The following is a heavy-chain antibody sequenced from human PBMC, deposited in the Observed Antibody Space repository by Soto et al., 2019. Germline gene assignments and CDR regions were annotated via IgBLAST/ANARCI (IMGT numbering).Heavy chain of an antibody. Sequence: QVQLVESGGGVVQPGGSLRLSCVASGFIFSKYAIYWVRQAPGKGPDWVAVISNDGSNRDYADSVKGRFTISRDNSKNTLYLQMNSPKPEDTAMYFCARGDIVVNGPFDYWGQGTLVTVSS. CDR1: GFIFSKYA. CDR3: ARGDIVVNGPFDY. V-gene: IGHV3-30-3*01. D-gene: IGHD5-12*01. CDR2: ISNDGSNR. J-gene: IGHJ4*02.